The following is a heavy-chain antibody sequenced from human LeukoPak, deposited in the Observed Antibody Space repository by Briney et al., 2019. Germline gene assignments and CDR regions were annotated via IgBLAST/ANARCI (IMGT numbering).Heavy chain of an antibody. J-gene: IGHJ4*02. V-gene: IGHV1-69*04. D-gene: IGHD3-10*01. CDR3: ARDLRGSGSYGFDY. Sequence: SVKVSCKASGGTFSSYAISWVRQAPGQGLEWMGRIIPILGIANYAQKFQGRVTITADKSTSTAYMELSSLRSEDTAVYYCARDLRGSGSYGFDYWGQGTLVTVSS. CDR2: IIPILGIA. CDR1: GGTFSSYA.